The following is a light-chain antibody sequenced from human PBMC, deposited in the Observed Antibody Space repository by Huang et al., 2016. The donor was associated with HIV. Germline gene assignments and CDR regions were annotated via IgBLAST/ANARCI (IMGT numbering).Light chain of an antibody. J-gene: IGKJ2*01. CDR1: QSVSSNN. Sequence: EIVLTQSPGTLSLFPGERATLSCRAGQSVSSNNLAWYPQKPGQAPRLLIYGASRRATDIPDTFSGSGSGTDFTLTISRLEPEDFTVYYCHQYGSSPDTFGQGTKLEIK. V-gene: IGKV3-20*01. CDR3: HQYGSSPDT. CDR2: GAS.